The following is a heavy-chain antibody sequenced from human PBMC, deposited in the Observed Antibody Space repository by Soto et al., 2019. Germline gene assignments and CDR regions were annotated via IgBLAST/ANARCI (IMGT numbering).Heavy chain of an antibody. D-gene: IGHD2-2*01. J-gene: IGHJ6*03. V-gene: IGHV4-34*01. CDR3: ARGVYCSSTSCYYSYMDV. Sequence: SETLSLTCAVYDGSFSGYYWSRIRQPPGKGLEWIGEINHSGSTNYNPSLKSRVTISVDTSKNQFSLKLSSVTAADTAVYYCARGVYCSSTSCYYSYMDVWGKGTTVTVSS. CDR1: DGSFSGYY. CDR2: INHSGST.